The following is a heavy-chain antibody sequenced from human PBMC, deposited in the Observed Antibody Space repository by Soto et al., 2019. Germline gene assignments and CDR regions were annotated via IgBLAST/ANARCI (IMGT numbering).Heavy chain of an antibody. D-gene: IGHD3-22*01. CDR1: GGSFSSGSYY. Sequence: SETLSLTCTVSGGSFSSGSYYWSWIRQPPGKGREGIGYIYYSGRTNYNPSLKSRVTISVDTSKNQFSLKLSSVTAADTAVYYCAANYYDSSGYYSPFDYWGQGTLVTVSS. CDR3: AANYYDSSGYYSPFDY. V-gene: IGHV4-61*01. CDR2: IYYSGRT. J-gene: IGHJ4*02.